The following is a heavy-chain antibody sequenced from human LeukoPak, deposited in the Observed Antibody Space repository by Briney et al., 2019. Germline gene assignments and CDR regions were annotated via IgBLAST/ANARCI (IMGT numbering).Heavy chain of an antibody. V-gene: IGHV1-46*01. CDR2: INPSGGST. CDR3: AREYYYDSSGSLWFDP. D-gene: IGHD3-22*01. J-gene: IGHJ5*02. CDR1: GYTFTSYY. Sequence: ASVKVSCKASGYTFTSYYMHWVRQAPGQGLEWMGIINPSGGSTSYAQKFQGRVTMTRDTSTSTVYMELSSLRSEDTAVYYCAREYYYDSSGSLWFDPWGQGTLVTVSS.